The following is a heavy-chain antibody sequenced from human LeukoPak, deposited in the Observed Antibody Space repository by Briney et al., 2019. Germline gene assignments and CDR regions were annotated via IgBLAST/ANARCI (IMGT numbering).Heavy chain of an antibody. CDR1: GFTFSSYA. Sequence: GGSLRLSCAASGFTFSSYAMSWVRQAPGKGLEWVSAISGSGGSTYYADSVKGRFTISRDNSKNTLYLQMNSLRAEDTAVYYCAKDQQQLVLHSYYYYGMDVWGKGTTVTVSS. J-gene: IGHJ6*04. D-gene: IGHD6-13*01. CDR3: AKDQQQLVLHSYYYYGMDV. CDR2: ISGSGGST. V-gene: IGHV3-23*01.